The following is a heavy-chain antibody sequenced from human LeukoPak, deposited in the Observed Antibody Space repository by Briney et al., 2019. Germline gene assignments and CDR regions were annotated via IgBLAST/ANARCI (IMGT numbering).Heavy chain of an antibody. Sequence: ASVKVSCKASGYIFTGQFIHWVRQAPGQGLEWMGVYNPNSGDTTFSQRFQGRVTMTRDTSISTAYMELSRLRSDDTAVYYCARDQPVWFGELKDDASDIWGQGTMVTVSS. D-gene: IGHD3-10*01. J-gene: IGHJ3*02. V-gene: IGHV1-2*02. CDR2: YNPNSGDT. CDR3: ARDQPVWFGELKDDASDI. CDR1: GYIFTGQF.